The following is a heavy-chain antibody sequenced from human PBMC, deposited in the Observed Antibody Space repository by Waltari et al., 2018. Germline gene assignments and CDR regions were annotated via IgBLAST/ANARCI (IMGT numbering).Heavy chain of an antibody. Sequence: EVQLVESGGGLVQPGGSLRLSCAASGFTFSSYWMHWVRQAPGKGLVLVSRINSDGSSTSYADSVKGRFTISRDNAKNTLYLQMNSLRAEDTAVYYCARDGRIAAAGRYYFDYWGQGTLVTVSS. CDR2: INSDGSST. CDR3: ARDGRIAAAGRYYFDY. V-gene: IGHV3-74*01. J-gene: IGHJ4*02. D-gene: IGHD6-13*01. CDR1: GFTFSSYW.